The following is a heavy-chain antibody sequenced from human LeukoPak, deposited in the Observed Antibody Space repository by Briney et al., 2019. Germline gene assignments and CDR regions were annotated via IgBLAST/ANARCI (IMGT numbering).Heavy chain of an antibody. CDR1: GFTFSSYA. J-gene: IGHJ4*02. CDR2: ISGSGGST. CDR3: AKDPRSIAALGEDY. V-gene: IGHV3-23*01. D-gene: IGHD6-6*01. Sequence: PGGSLRLSCAASGFTFSSYAMSWVRQAPGKGLEWVSAISGSGGSTYYADSVKGRFTISRDNSKNTPYLQMNSLRAEDTAVYYCAKDPRSIAALGEDYWGQGTLVTVSS.